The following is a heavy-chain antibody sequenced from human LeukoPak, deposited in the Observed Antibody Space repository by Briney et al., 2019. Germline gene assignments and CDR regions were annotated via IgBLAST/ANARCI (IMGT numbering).Heavy chain of an antibody. J-gene: IGHJ4*02. V-gene: IGHV1-69*13. Sequence: SVKVSCKASGGTFSSYAISWVRQAPGQGLEWMGGIIPIFGTANYAQKFQGRVTITADESTSTAYMELSSLRSEDTAVYYCARALGGGELIDYWGQGTLVTVSS. CDR3: ARALGGGELIDY. CDR1: GGTFSSYA. CDR2: IIPIFGTA. D-gene: IGHD1-26*01.